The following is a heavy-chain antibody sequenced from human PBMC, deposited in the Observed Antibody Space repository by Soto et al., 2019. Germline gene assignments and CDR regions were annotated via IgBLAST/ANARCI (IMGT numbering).Heavy chain of an antibody. Sequence: QVQLQESGPGLVKPSETLSLSCGVSGGSISQYYWSWIRQPAGKGLEWIGRIYSGGSTNYNPSPERRGPLSVKTSKNQFSLKLGSVAAADTGVYYCARGPGGFGDFSLDYWGQGTLVTVSS. J-gene: IGHJ4*02. D-gene: IGHD3-10*01. CDR3: ARGPGGFGDFSLDY. CDR2: IYSGGST. V-gene: IGHV4-4*07. CDR1: GGSISQYY.